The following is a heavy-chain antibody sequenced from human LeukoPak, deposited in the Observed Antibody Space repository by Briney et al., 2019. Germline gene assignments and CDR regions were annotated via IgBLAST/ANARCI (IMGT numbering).Heavy chain of an antibody. Sequence: KPSETLSLTCAVYGGSFSGYYWSWIRQPPGKGLEWIGEINHSGSTNYNPSLKSRVTISVDTSKNQFSLKLSSVTAADTAVYYCARHVQFFRGVFSYQLLYEDWFDPWGQGTLVTVSS. J-gene: IGHJ5*02. CDR3: ARHVQFFRGVFSYQLLYEDWFDP. CDR1: GGSFSGYY. CDR2: INHSGST. D-gene: IGHD2-2*02. V-gene: IGHV4-34*01.